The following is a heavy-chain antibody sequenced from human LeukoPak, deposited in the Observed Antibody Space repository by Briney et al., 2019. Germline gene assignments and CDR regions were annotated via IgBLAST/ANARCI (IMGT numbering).Heavy chain of an antibody. D-gene: IGHD6-19*01. J-gene: IGHJ4*02. CDR1: GGSINSSSYY. V-gene: IGHV4-39*07. CDR3: ARGTLYRGWSYYLDF. CDR2: VYYSGTT. Sequence: SETLSLTCTVSGGSINSSSYYWGWIRQPPGKGLEWIGSVYYSGTTSYNPSLKSRVTISVDMSKNHFSLRLRSVTAADTAMYYCARGTLYRGWSYYLDFWGQGSQVTVSS.